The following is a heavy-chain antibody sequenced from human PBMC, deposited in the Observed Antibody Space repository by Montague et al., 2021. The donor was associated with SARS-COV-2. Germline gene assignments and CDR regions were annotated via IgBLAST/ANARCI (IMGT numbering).Heavy chain of an antibody. V-gene: IGHV4-39*01. Sequence: SETLSLTCAGDLHSRSRSTQAQSGIAQPSTPVIKRTGRTSSAGNTYYNPSLKSRVTISVDTSMNQFSLKLSSVTAADTAVYYCARHGEIATIVGWWFFDLSGRGTLVTVS. CDR2: TSSAGNT. CDR1: LHSRSRSTQA. D-gene: IGHD5-24*01. CDR3: ARHGEIATIVGWWFFDL. J-gene: IGHJ2*01.